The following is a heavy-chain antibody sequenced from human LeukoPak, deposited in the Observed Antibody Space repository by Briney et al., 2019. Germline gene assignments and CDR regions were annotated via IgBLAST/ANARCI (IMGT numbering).Heavy chain of an antibody. CDR1: GGSISSSSYY. CDR2: IYYSGST. J-gene: IGHJ4*02. Sequence: SETLSLTCTVSGGSISSSSYYWGWIRQPPGKGLEWIGSIYYSGSTYYNPSLKSRVTISVDRSKNQFSLKLSSVTAADTAVYYCARGGGYYDSSGYYGELFDYWGQGTLVTVSS. V-gene: IGHV4-39*07. D-gene: IGHD3-22*01. CDR3: ARGGGYYDSSGYYGELFDY.